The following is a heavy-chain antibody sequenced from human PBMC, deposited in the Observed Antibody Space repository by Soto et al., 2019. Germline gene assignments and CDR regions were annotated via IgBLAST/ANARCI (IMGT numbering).Heavy chain of an antibody. CDR1: GGTLNSYA. CDR2: IIPIFGTA. J-gene: IGHJ4*02. V-gene: IGHV1-69*05. Sequence: SVKVSCKASGGTLNSYAMSWVRQAPGQGLEWMGGIIPIFGTANYAQKFQGRVTMTRNTSISTAYMELSSLRSEDTAVYYCARLKQDYAVAWGQGTLVTVSS. CDR3: ARLKQDYAVA. D-gene: IGHD3-16*01.